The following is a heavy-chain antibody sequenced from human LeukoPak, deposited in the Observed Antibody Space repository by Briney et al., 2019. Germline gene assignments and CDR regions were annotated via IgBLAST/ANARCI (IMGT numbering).Heavy chain of an antibody. Sequence: SETLSLTCAVYGGSFSGYYWSWIRQPPGKGLEWIGEINHSGSTNYNPSLKSRVTISVDTSKNQFSLKLSSVTAADTAVYYCARVRLRWAFDIWGQGTLVTVSS. D-gene: IGHD4-23*01. CDR2: INHSGST. CDR1: GGSFSGYY. CDR3: ARVRLRWAFDI. J-gene: IGHJ4*02. V-gene: IGHV4-34*01.